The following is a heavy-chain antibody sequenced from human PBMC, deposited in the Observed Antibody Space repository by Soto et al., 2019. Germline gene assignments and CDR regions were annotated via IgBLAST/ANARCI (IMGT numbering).Heavy chain of an antibody. V-gene: IGHV4-59*01. CDR1: GGSISSYY. CDR2: IYYSGST. CDR3: ARAFRSSSSSFDY. J-gene: IGHJ4*02. Sequence: SETLSLTCTVSGGSISSYYWSWIRQPPGKGLEWIGYIYYSGSTNYNPSLKSRVTISVVTSKNQFSLKLSSVTAADTAVYYCARAFRSSSSSFDYWGQGTLVTVSS. D-gene: IGHD6-6*01.